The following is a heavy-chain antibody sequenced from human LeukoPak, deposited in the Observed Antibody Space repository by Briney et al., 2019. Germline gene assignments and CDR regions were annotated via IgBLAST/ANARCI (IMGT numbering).Heavy chain of an antibody. Sequence: GGSLRLSCAASGFTFSSYAMSWVRQAPGKGLEWVSAISGSGGSTYYADSVKGRFTISRDNAKNSLYLQMNSLRAEDTAVYYCARDLNPLELGYYWGQGTLVTVSS. CDR3: ARDLNPLELGYY. CDR2: ISGSGGST. CDR1: GFTFSSYA. V-gene: IGHV3-23*01. J-gene: IGHJ4*02. D-gene: IGHD1-1*01.